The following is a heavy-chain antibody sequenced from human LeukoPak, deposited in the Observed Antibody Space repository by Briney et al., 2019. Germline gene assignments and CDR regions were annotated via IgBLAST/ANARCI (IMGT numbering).Heavy chain of an antibody. D-gene: IGHD5-12*01. CDR2: MNPNSGGT. CDR1: GHTFTGYY. J-gene: IGHJ3*02. Sequence: ASVKVSCKASGHTFTGYYMHWVRQAPGQGLEWMGWMNPNSGGTNYAQKFQGRVTMTRDTSISTAYMELSRLRSDDTALYYCARVRRDGYNSAFDIWGQGTMVTVSS. CDR3: ARVRRDGYNSAFDI. V-gene: IGHV1-2*02.